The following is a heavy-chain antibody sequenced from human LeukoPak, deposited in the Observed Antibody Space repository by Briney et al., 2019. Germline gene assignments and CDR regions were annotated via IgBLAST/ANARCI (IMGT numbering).Heavy chain of an antibody. V-gene: IGHV4-39*01. J-gene: IGHJ4*02. CDR1: GGSISSSSYC. D-gene: IGHD3-22*01. CDR3: ARHIYYDSSGYYRYYFDY. Sequence: PSETLSLTCTVSGGSISSSSYCWGWIRQPPGKGLEWIGSIYYSGSTYYNPSLKSRVTISVDTSKNQFSLKLSSVTAADTAVYYCARHIYYDSSGYYRYYFDYWGQGTLVTVSS. CDR2: IYYSGST.